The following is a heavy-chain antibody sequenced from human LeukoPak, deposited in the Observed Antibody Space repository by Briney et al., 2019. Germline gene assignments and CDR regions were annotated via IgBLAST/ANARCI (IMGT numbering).Heavy chain of an antibody. Sequence: PSETLSLTCTVSGGSISSYYWSWIRQPPGKGLEWIGYIYYSGSTNYNPSLKSRVTISVDTSKNQFSLKLSSVTPAETAVNYCARNPDSGSYYDIPYYFDYWGQGTLVTVSS. CDR3: ARNPDSGSYYDIPYYFDY. CDR1: GGSISSYY. V-gene: IGHV4-59*08. CDR2: IYYSGST. D-gene: IGHD1-26*01. J-gene: IGHJ4*02.